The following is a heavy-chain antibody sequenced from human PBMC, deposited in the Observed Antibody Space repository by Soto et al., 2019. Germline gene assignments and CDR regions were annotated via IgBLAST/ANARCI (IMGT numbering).Heavy chain of an antibody. Sequence: SETLSLTCTVSGGSISSYYWSWIRQPPGKGLEWIGYIYYSGSTYYNPSLKSRLTISVDTSKNQFSLKLSSVTAADTAIYYCARVTVNNWTPPNFDSWGQGTLVTVSS. CDR1: GGSISSYY. CDR3: ARVTVNNWTPPNFDS. V-gene: IGHV4-59*12. D-gene: IGHD1-1*01. CDR2: IYYSGST. J-gene: IGHJ4*02.